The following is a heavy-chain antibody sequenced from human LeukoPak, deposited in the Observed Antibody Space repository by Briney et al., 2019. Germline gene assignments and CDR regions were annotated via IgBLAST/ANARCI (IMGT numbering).Heavy chain of an antibody. V-gene: IGHV1-18*01. D-gene: IGHD2-21*02. CDR2: ISVYNGHT. J-gene: IGHJ5*02. CDR3: ARFCSGGDCYHNWFDP. CDR1: GYTFTSYG. Sequence: ASVKVSCKASGYTFTSYGISWVRQAPGQRLEWMGWISVYNGHTNYAQKLQDRVTMTTDTATNTAYMELRSLRSDDTAVYHCARFCSGGDCYHNWFDPWGQGTLVTVSS.